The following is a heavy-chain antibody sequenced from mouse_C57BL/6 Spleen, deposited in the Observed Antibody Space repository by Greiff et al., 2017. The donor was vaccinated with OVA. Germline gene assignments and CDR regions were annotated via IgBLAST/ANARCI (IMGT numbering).Heavy chain of an antibody. Sequence: QVQLQQPGAELVKPGASVTLSCKASGYTFTSYWMQWVKQRPGQGLEWIGEIDPSDSYTNYNQKFKGKATLTVDTSSSTAYMQLSSLTSEDSAVYYCARQTGTGYFDVWGTGTTVTVSS. V-gene: IGHV1-50*01. CDR1: GYTFTSYW. J-gene: IGHJ1*03. CDR2: IDPSDSYT. CDR3: ARQTGTGYFDV. D-gene: IGHD4-1*01.